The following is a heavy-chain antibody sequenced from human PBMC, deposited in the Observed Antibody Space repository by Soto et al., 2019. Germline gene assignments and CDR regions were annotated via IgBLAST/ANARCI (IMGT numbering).Heavy chain of an antibody. CDR3: AGSVQVWLPDYYGMDV. V-gene: IGHV1-18*01. J-gene: IGHJ6*02. CDR1: GYDYVTYA. Sequence: QAQLVQSGAEVKKPGASVNVSCKASGYDYVTYAIKWVRQRPGQGLEWMGWISTRNGNTNYAQNVQGRVTMTTDTSTRIVPMEPGSMRSDDTAVDYCAGSVQVWLPDYYGMDVWGQGTTVTVSS. D-gene: IGHD5-18*01. CDR2: ISTRNGNT.